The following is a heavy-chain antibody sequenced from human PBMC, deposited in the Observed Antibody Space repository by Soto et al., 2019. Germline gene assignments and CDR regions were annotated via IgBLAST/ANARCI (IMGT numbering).Heavy chain of an antibody. D-gene: IGHD3-3*01. CDR3: ATSIFGVVIGPYYFDY. J-gene: IGHJ4*02. CDR2: ISPNSGGT. CDR1: GYTFTDYY. Sequence: ASVKVSCEASGYTFTDYYMHWVRQAPGQGLEWMGWISPNSGGTKYAQKFQAWVTMTADTSISTAYLELSRLRSDHTAVYYCATSIFGVVIGPYYFDYWGQGTLVTVSS. V-gene: IGHV1-2*04.